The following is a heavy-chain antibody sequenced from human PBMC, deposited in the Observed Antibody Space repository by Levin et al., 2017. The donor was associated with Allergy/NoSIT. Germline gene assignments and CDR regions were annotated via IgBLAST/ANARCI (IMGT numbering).Heavy chain of an antibody. CDR2: IKEDGSES. CDR1: GFIFSGYW. J-gene: IGHJ4*02. CDR3: ARDQKGGYSGYDYNFDY. D-gene: IGHD5-12*01. Sequence: LSLTCAASGFIFSGYWMTWVRQAPGKGLEWVANIKEDGSESYYVDSVKGRFTISRDNAKNSLYLQMNSLRAEDTAVYYCARDQKGGYSGYDYNFDYWGQGTLVTVSS. V-gene: IGHV3-7*01.